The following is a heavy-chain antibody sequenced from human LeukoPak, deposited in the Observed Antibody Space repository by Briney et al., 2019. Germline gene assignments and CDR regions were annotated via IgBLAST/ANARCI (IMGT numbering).Heavy chain of an antibody. J-gene: IGHJ6*02. CDR1: GFTVSSNY. Sequence: TGGSLRLSCAASGFTVSSNYMRWVRQAPGKGLEWVSVVYSGGSTYYADSVKGRFTISRHNSKNTLYLQMNSLRAEDTAVYYCARAGWFGESHYYYGMDVWGQGTTVTVSS. V-gene: IGHV3-53*04. CDR2: VYSGGST. D-gene: IGHD3-10*01. CDR3: ARAGWFGESHYYYGMDV.